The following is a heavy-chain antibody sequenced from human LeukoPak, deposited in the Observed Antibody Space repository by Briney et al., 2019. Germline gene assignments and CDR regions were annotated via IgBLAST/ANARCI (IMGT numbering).Heavy chain of an antibody. CDR3: VKGDWHGSGNYYSDQFRP. V-gene: IGHV3-30*18. CDR2: ISYDGSNA. Sequence: GGSLRLSCAASGFTFSSYAMSWVRQAPGKGLDWVAVISYDGSNAYYGDSVKDRFTISRDNSHNTLFLQMNSLTTDDTAAYYCVKGDWHGSGNYYSDQFRPWGPGTLVTVS. CDR1: GFTFSSYA. D-gene: IGHD3-10*01. J-gene: IGHJ5*02.